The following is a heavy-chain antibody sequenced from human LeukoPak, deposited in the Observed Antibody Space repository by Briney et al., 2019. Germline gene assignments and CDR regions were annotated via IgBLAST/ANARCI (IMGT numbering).Heavy chain of an antibody. CDR2: IKQDGSEK. J-gene: IGHJ4*02. Sequence: GGSLRLSCAASGFTFSSYWMSWVRQAPGKGLEWVANIKQDGSEKYYVDSVKGRFTISRDNAKNSLYLQMNSLRAEDTAVYYRARDHKGVEFDYWGQGTLVTVSS. V-gene: IGHV3-7*01. CDR3: ARDHKGVEFDY. D-gene: IGHD2-15*01. CDR1: GFTFSSYW.